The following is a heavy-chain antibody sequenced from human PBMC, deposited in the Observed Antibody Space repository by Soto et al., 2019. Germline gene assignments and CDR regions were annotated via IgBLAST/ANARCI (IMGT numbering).Heavy chain of an antibody. D-gene: IGHD6-13*01. V-gene: IGHV2-5*02. CDR1: GFSLTTNGVG. CDR3: AYCGYYSSSWFPDY. Sequence: QITLKESGPSLVKPTQTLTLTCTFSGFSLTTNGVGVGWIRQSPGEALEWLALIYWDDDKRYSPSLKRRLTITKDTSKNQVVLTMTNMDSVDTATYYCAYCGYYSSSWFPDYWGRGTLVTVSS. J-gene: IGHJ4*02. CDR2: IYWDDDK.